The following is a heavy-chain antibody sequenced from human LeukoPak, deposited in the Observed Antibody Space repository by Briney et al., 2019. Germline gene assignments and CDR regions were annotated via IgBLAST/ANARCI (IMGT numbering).Heavy chain of an antibody. D-gene: IGHD5-18*01. Sequence: GQSLKISCKGSGYTFTSYWIGWVRQMPGKGLEWMGIIYPGDSDTRYSPSFQGQVTISADKSISTAYLQWSSLKASDTAMYYCARHEEGGYSYGLGDYWGQGTLVTVSS. J-gene: IGHJ4*02. CDR3: ARHEEGGYSYGLGDY. CDR2: IYPGDSDT. V-gene: IGHV5-51*01. CDR1: GYTFTSYW.